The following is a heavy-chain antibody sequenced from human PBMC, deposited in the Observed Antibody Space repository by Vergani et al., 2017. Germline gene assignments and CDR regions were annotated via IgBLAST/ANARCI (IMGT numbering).Heavy chain of an antibody. CDR3: AGRLTDRDY. V-gene: IGHV4-34*01. CDR1: GGSFSGYY. J-gene: IGHJ4*02. Sequence: QVQLQESGPGLVKPSETLSLTCAVYGGSFSGYYWSWIRQPPGKGLEWIGEINHSGSTNYNPSLKSRVTISVDTSKNQFSLKLSSVTAADTAVYYCAGRLTDRDYWGQGTLVTVSS. CDR2: INHSGST.